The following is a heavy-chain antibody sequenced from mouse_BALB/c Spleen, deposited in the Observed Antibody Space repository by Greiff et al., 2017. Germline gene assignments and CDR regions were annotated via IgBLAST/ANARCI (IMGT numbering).Heavy chain of an antibody. J-gene: IGHJ4*01. Sequence: EVNVVESGGDLVKPGGSLKLSCAASGFTFSSYGMSWVRQTPDKRLEWVATISSGGSYTYYPDSVKGRFTISRDNAKNTLYLQMSSLKSEDTAMYYCARRTVVEDAMDYWGQGTSVTVSS. CDR2: ISSGGSYT. CDR3: ARRTVVEDAMDY. V-gene: IGHV5-6*02. CDR1: GFTFSSYG. D-gene: IGHD1-1*01.